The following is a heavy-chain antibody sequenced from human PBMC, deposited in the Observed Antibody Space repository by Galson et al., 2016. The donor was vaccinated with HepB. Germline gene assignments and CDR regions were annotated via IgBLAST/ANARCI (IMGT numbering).Heavy chain of an antibody. D-gene: IGHD6-13*01. Sequence: SLRLSCAASGFTFSTYGMHWVRQAPGKGLGWVAVIWADGSEKYYADSVQGRFTITRDSPKNTLYLQMNSLSAEDTAVYYCARGAGYLDYWGQGTQVTVSS. J-gene: IGHJ4*02. CDR1: GFTFSTYG. V-gene: IGHV3-33*01. CDR3: ARGAGYLDY. CDR2: IWADGSEK.